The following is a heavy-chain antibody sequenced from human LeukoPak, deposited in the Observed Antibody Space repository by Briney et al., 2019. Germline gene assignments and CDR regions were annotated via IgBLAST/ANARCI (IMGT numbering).Heavy chain of an antibody. V-gene: IGHV4-34*01. J-gene: IGHJ4*02. D-gene: IGHD2-8*01. CDR2: INHSGST. Sequence: GSLRLSCAASGFTFSSYSMNWVRQPPGKGLEWIGEINHSGSTNYNPSLKSRVTISVDTSKNQFSLKLSSVTAADTAVYYCARKKRRSMVYADYWGQGTLVTVSS. CDR3: ARKKRRSMVYADY. CDR1: GFTFSSYS.